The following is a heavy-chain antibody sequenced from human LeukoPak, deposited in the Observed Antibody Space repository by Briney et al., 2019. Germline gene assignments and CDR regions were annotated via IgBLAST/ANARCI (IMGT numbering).Heavy chain of an antibody. Sequence: GGSLRLSCAASGFTFSSYWMHWVRQDPGKGLVWVGGINSDGSSTSYADSVKGRFTISRDNAKNSLYLQMNSLRAEDTAVYYCASLMGIGYYYGMDVWGQGTTVIVSS. CDR1: GFTFSSYW. J-gene: IGHJ6*02. CDR3: ASLMGIGYYYGMDV. V-gene: IGHV3-74*01. CDR2: INSDGSST. D-gene: IGHD7-27*01.